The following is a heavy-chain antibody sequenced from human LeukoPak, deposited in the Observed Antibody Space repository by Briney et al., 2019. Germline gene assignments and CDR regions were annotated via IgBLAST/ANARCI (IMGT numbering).Heavy chain of an antibody. V-gene: IGHV1-8*02. J-gene: IGHJ4*02. CDR1: GYTLTSYD. CDR2: MNPNSGNT. CDR3: ARAVAGTVDY. Sequence: ASVKVSCKASGYTLTSYDINWVRQATGQGLEWMGWMNPNSGNTGYAQKLQGRVTMTTDTSTSTAYMELRSLRSDDTAVYYCARAVAGTVDYWGQGTLVTVSS. D-gene: IGHD6-19*01.